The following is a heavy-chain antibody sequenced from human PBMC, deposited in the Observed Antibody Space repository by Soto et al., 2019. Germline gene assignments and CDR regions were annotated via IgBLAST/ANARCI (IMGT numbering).Heavy chain of an antibody. CDR3: ARERSRGTPGAFDI. V-gene: IGHV3-11*01. Sequence: QVQLVESGGGLVSPGGSPRLSCAASGFIFSDYYMNWVRQAPGKGLEWISYITSGSGTIDYADSVKGRFTISRDNAKNSLYLQMNSLRAEDTAVYYCARERSRGTPGAFDIWGQGTKVTVSS. J-gene: IGHJ3*02. D-gene: IGHD1-26*01. CDR1: GFIFSDYY. CDR2: ITSGSGTI.